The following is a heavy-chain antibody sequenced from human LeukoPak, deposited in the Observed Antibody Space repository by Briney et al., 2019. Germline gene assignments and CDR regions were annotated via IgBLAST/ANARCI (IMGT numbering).Heavy chain of an antibody. J-gene: IGHJ5*02. Sequence: GGSLRLSCAASGFTFSSYAMHWVRQAPGKGLEWVAVISYDGSNKYYADSVKGRFTISRDNSKNTLYLQMNSLRSEDTAVYYCARASGGTMVRGVMDWFDPWGQGTLVTVSS. V-gene: IGHV3-30-3*01. CDR2: ISYDGSNK. CDR3: ARASGGTMVRGVMDWFDP. D-gene: IGHD3-10*01. CDR1: GFTFSSYA.